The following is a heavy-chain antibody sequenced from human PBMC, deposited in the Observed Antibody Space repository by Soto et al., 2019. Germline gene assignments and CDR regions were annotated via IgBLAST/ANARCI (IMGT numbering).Heavy chain of an antibody. Sequence: GECLKISCKGSGYSFAGYWITWVRQMPGKGLEWMGRIDPSDSQTCYSPSFRGHVTISAAKSITTVFLQWSSLRASDTAMYYRARQIYDSDSGPTFQYYIDYWGQGTLGTV. J-gene: IGHJ4*02. CDR2: IDPSDSQT. CDR1: GYSFAGYW. CDR3: ARQIYDSDSGPTFQYYIDY. V-gene: IGHV5-10-1*01. D-gene: IGHD3-22*01.